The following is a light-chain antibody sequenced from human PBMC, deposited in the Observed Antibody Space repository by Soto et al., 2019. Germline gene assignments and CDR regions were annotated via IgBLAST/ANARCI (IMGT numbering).Light chain of an antibody. V-gene: IGKV1-5*03. J-gene: IGKJ1*01. Sequence: DVQMTQSPSTLSASVGDRVTITCRASQSIGDWLAWFQQKPGRAPKLLIYKASSLESGVPSTFSGSASGTQFTLTISSLQPDDFATYYCQHYYAYSSTFGQGTNLHIK. CDR3: QHYYAYSST. CDR1: QSIGDW. CDR2: KAS.